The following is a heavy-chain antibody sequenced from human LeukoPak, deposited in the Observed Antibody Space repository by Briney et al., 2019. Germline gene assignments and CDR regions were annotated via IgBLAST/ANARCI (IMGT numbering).Heavy chain of an antibody. CDR1: GLTFSNYA. CDR2: ITDSGRKT. CDR3: AKDFRIGYSAHFDY. Sequence: GGSLRLSCAASGLTFSNYAMNWVRQASGKGLEWVSGITDSGRKTYYADSVKGRFSISRDNSKSTVYLQMSDLRAEDTAVYYCAKDFRIGYSAHFDYWGQGALVTVSS. J-gene: IGHJ4*02. V-gene: IGHV3-23*01. D-gene: IGHD2-15*01.